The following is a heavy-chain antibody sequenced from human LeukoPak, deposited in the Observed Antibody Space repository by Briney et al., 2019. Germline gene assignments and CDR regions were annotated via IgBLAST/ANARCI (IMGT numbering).Heavy chain of an antibody. CDR2: ISASTSTI. J-gene: IGHJ5*02. V-gene: IGHV3-23*01. Sequence: AGGSLRLSCAVSGFTFSTNNVKWVRQSPGKGLEWVSAISASTSTIYYADSVRGRFTISRDISKNTLYLQMNSLRVEDTAVYYCAKSKEDCCGSFDPWGQGTLVTVSS. D-gene: IGHD2-15*01. CDR1: GFTFSTNN. CDR3: AKSKEDCCGSFDP.